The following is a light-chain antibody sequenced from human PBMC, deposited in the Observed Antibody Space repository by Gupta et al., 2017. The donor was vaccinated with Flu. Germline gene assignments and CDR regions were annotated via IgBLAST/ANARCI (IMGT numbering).Light chain of an antibody. CDR2: EVS. Sequence: QSALTQPASVSGSPGQSITISCTGTSSDVGGYNYVSWYQQHPGKAPKLMIYEVSNWPSGVSNRFSGSKSGNTASLTISGLQAEDEADYYCSSYTSSSTLGVFGTGTKVTVL. CDR1: SSDVGGYNY. J-gene: IGLJ1*01. CDR3: SSYTSSSTLGV. V-gene: IGLV2-14*01.